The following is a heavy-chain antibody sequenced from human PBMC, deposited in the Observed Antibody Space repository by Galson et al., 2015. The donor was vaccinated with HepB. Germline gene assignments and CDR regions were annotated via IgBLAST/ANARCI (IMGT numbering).Heavy chain of an antibody. D-gene: IGHD3-3*01. J-gene: IGHJ6*02. Sequence: SLRLSCAASGFTFSDYYMSWIRQAPGKGLEWVSYISSSSSYTNYADSVKGRFTISRDNAKNSLYLQMNSLRAEDTAVYYCARDLLVFGVDYYYYGMDVWGQGTTVTVSS. CDR1: GFTFSDYY. CDR2: ISSSSSYT. V-gene: IGHV3-11*06. CDR3: ARDLLVFGVDYYYYGMDV.